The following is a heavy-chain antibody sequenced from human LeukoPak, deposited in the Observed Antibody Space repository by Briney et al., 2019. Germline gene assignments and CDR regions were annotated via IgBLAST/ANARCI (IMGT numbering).Heavy chain of an antibody. CDR1: GGSISSHY. J-gene: IGHJ4*02. V-gene: IGHV4-59*11. CDR2: IYYSGST. CDR3: ARDGGDSSSFDY. D-gene: IGHD6-6*01. Sequence: SETLSLTCTVSGGSISSHYWSWIRQLPGKGLEWIGYIYYSGSTNYNPSLKSRVTMSVDTSKNQFSLKLTSVSAADTAVYFCARDGGDSSSFDYWGQGTLVTVSS.